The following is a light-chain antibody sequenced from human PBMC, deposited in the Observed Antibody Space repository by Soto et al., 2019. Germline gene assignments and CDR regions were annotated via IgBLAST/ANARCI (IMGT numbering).Light chain of an antibody. V-gene: IGLV2-14*03. Sequence: QSALTQPASVSGSPGQSITISCAGTSSDIGGSNYVSWYQQHPGKAPKLMIYGVSNRPSGVSNRFSGSKSGNTASLTISGLQAEDEEDDFCYSSRSSSSTFYVFGTGTKLTVL. CDR2: GVS. J-gene: IGLJ1*01. CDR1: SSDIGGSNY. CDR3: YSSRSSSSTFYV.